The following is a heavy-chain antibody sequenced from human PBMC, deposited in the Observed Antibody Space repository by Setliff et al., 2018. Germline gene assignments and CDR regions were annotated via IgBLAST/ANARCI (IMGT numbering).Heavy chain of an antibody. CDR2: INSKSGGT. V-gene: IGHV1-2*02. CDR3: AKQGDLAFDY. Sequence: GASVKVSCKASGYPFVGYYIYWMRQTPGQGFEWMGWINSKSGGTKYAVKFQGRVTMTRDTSINTIYMELSSLTSDDTAIYYCAKQGDLAFDYWGQGTQVTVSS. D-gene: IGHD3-16*01. J-gene: IGHJ4*02. CDR1: GYPFVGYY.